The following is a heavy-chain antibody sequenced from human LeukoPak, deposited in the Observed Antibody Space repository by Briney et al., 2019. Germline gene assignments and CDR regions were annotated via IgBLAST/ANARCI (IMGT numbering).Heavy chain of an antibody. CDR2: ISSSGSTI. CDR3: ASPPTIFGDLWAKDYYYYYMDV. CDR1: GFTFSDYY. J-gene: IGHJ6*03. Sequence: GGSLRLPCAASGFTFSDYYMSWIRQAPGQGLEGVSYISSSGSTIYYADSVKGRFTISRDNAKNSLYLQMSSLRAEDTAVYYCASPPTIFGDLWAKDYYYYYMDVWGKGTTVTVSS. V-gene: IGHV3-11*04. D-gene: IGHD3-3*01.